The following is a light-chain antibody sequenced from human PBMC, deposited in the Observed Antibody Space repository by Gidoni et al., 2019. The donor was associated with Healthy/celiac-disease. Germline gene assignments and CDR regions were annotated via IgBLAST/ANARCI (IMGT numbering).Light chain of an antibody. CDR1: QSVSSN. Sequence: EIVMTQSPATLSVSPGERATLSCRASQSVSSNLAWYQQKPGQAPRLLIYCASTRATGIPARFSGSGSGTEFTLTISSLQSEDFAVYYCQQYGTFGQGTKVEIK. CDR3: QQYGT. CDR2: CAS. J-gene: IGKJ1*01. V-gene: IGKV3-15*01.